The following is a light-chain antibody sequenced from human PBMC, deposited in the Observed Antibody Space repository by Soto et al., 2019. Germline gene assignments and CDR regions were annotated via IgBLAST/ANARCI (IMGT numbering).Light chain of an antibody. CDR2: DVV. Sequence: QSVLTQPASVSGSPGQSITISCTGTSSDVGGFNSVSWYQLRPGTAPKLILYDVVDRPSGVSYRFSGSKSGNTASLTISGLQAADEADYFCSSDTSTMTNGFGSGTKVTVL. CDR1: SSDVGGFNS. CDR3: SSDTSTMTNG. V-gene: IGLV2-14*03. J-gene: IGLJ1*01.